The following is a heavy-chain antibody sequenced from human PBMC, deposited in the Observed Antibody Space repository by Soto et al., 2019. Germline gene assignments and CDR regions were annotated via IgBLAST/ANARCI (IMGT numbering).Heavy chain of an antibody. CDR2: ISYDGSNK. D-gene: IGHD4-17*01. V-gene: IGHV3-30*03. CDR3: AMPMTTDSY. J-gene: IGHJ4*02. CDR1: GFTFSSYG. Sequence: GGSLGLSCAASGFTFSSYGMHGVRQAPGKGLEWVAVISYDGSNKYYADSVKGRFTISRDNSKNTLYLQMNSLRAEDTAVYYCAMPMTTDSYWGQGTLVTVSS.